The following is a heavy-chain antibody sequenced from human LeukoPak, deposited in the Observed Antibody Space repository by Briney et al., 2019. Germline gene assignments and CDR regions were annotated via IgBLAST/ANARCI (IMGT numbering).Heavy chain of an antibody. J-gene: IGHJ4*02. D-gene: IGHD3-9*01. CDR3: VRAGNDILTGYFHYFDY. CDR2: IYYSGST. Sequence: TPSETLSLTCTVSGGSISSYYWSWIRQPPGKGLEWIGYIYYSGSTNYNPSLKSRVTISVDTSKNQFSLKLSSVTAADTAVYYCVRAGNDILTGYFHYFDYWGQGTLVTVSS. CDR1: GGSISSYY. V-gene: IGHV4-59*01.